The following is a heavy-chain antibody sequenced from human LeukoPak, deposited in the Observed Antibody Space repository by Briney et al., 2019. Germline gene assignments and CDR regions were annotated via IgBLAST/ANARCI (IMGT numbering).Heavy chain of an antibody. V-gene: IGHV3-48*01. Sequence: GGSLRLSCAASGFTFSSYTMNWVRQAPGKGLEWVSYISSSSSTIYYADSVKGRFTISRDNAKNSLYLQMNSLRAKDTAVYYCARVGSSSWLFYFDYWGQGTLVTVSS. CDR2: ISSSSSTI. D-gene: IGHD6-13*01. CDR1: GFTFSSYT. CDR3: ARVGSSSWLFYFDY. J-gene: IGHJ4*02.